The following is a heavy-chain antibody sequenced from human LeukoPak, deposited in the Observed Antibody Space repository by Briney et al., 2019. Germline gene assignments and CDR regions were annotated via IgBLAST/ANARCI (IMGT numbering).Heavy chain of an antibody. V-gene: IGHV3-23*01. J-gene: IGHJ1*01. CDR3: AKDDAWGRFYH. D-gene: IGHD3-16*01. CDR2: SSSIGGRT. Sequence: GGSLRLSCAASGFTVSSNYMNWVRQAPGKGLEWVSGSSSIGGRTYYADSVKGRFTVTRDNSRDTLHLQMNSLRAEDTGVYYCAKDDAWGRFYHWGQGTLVTVSS. CDR1: GFTVSSNY.